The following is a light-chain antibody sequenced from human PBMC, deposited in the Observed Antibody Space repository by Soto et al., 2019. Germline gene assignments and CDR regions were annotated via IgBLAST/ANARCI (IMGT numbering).Light chain of an antibody. CDR2: AAS. CDR1: QSIDNF. V-gene: IGKV1-39*01. J-gene: IGKJ2*01. CDR3: QQSYSLPYT. Sequence: DIQMTQSPSYLSASVGDRVTITCRPSQSIDNFLNWYQQKPGKAPNLLIYAASSLQSGVSSRFSGSGSGTDFTLTISSLQPEDSATYYCQQSYSLPYTFGQGNKVEIK.